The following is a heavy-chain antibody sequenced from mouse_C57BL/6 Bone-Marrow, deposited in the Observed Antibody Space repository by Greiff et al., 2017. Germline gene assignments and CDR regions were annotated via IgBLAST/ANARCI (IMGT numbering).Heavy chain of an antibody. CDR1: GFTFTDYY. D-gene: IGHD2-2*01. CDR2: IRNKANGYTT. J-gene: IGHJ4*01. V-gene: IGHV7-3*01. CDR3: ARWLRRCYYAMDY. Sequence: EVHLVESGGGLVQPGGSLSLSCAASGFTFTDYYMSWVRQPPGKALEWLGFIRNKANGYTTEYIAYVKGRFTISRDNSQSILYLQMNALRAEDSATYYCARWLRRCYYAMDYWGQGTSVTVSS.